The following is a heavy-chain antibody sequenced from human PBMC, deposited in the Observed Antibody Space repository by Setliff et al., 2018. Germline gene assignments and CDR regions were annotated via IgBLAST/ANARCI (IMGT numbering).Heavy chain of an antibody. CDR3: ARASRFGTVVYKGYYYMDV. Sequence: GASVKVSCKASGYMFTTYAMSWIRQVPGQGFEWMGWINTNTGNPIYVQGFTGRFVFSLDTAVSTAYLHISGLKAEDTVVYYRARASRFGTVVYKGYYYMDVWGTGTTVTVSS. CDR1: GYMFTTYA. CDR2: INTNTGNP. D-gene: IGHD3-16*01. J-gene: IGHJ6*03. V-gene: IGHV7-4-1*02.